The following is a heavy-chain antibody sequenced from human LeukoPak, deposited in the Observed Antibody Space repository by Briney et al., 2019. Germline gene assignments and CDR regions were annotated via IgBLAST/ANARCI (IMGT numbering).Heavy chain of an antibody. CDR2: IYYTGST. V-gene: IGHV4-59*08. Sequence: KSSETLSLTCTVSSGSISSYYWSWIRQPPGKGLEWIGYIYYTGSTNYNPSLKSRVTISVDTSKNQFSLNLSSVTAADTAVYYCARHGPYFGRLGWFDPWGQGTLVTVSS. D-gene: IGHD3-3*01. CDR3: ARHGPYFGRLGWFDP. J-gene: IGHJ5*02. CDR1: SGSISSYY.